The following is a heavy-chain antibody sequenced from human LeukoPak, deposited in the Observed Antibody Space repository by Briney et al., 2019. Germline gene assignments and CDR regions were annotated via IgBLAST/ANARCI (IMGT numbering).Heavy chain of an antibody. CDR2: ISTYNGNT. Sequence: ASVKVSCKASGYTFTNYGINWVRQAPGQGLEWMGWISTYNGNTNYAQKLQGRVTMTTDTSTSTAYMELRSLRSDDTAVYYCARDAMEYSSGWYNYWGQGTLVTVSS. CDR1: GYTFTNYG. J-gene: IGHJ4*02. CDR3: ARDAMEYSSGWYNY. V-gene: IGHV1-18*01. D-gene: IGHD6-19*01.